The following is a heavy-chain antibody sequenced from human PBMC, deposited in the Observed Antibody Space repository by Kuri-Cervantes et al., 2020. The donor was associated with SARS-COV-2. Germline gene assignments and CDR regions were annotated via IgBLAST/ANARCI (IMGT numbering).Heavy chain of an antibody. CDR3: ASRSTYCSSTSCYRGYYYYGMDV. D-gene: IGHD2-2*02. Sequence: SVKVSCKASGGTFSSYAISWVRQAPGQGLEWVGGIIPIFGTANYAQKFQGRVTITADESTSTAYMELSSLRSEDTAVYYCASRSTYCSSTSCYRGYYYYGMDVWGQGTTVTVSS. V-gene: IGHV1-69*13. CDR1: GGTFSSYA. J-gene: IGHJ6*02. CDR2: IIPIFGTA.